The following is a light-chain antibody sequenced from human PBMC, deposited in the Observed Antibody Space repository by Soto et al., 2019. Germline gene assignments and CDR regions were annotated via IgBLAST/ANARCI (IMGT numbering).Light chain of an antibody. CDR1: QGISSW. V-gene: IGKV1D-16*01. J-gene: IGKJ1*01. Sequence: DIQMTQSPSSLSASVGDRFTITCRASQGISSWLAWYQKKPGKAPKLLIYAASSLQSGVPSRFSGSGSGTDFTLTISSLQPDDFATYYCQHYNSYSEAFGQGTKVDIK. CDR3: QHYNSYSEA. CDR2: AAS.